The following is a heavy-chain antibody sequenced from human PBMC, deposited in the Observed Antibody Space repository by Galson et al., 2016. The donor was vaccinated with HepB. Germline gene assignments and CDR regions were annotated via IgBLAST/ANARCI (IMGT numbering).Heavy chain of an antibody. CDR1: GGSFSGYY. Sequence: SETLSLTCAVSGGSFSGYYWSWIRQPPGKGLEWIGEIKHSGSTNYNPSLRSRVAISADTSKNQFSLKLSSVTAADTAIYYCARGRDHDYFWGSLGYYLDYWGQGTLVTVSS. D-gene: IGHD3-16*01. J-gene: IGHJ4*02. CDR3: ARGRDHDYFWGSLGYYLDY. CDR2: IKHSGST. V-gene: IGHV4-34*01.